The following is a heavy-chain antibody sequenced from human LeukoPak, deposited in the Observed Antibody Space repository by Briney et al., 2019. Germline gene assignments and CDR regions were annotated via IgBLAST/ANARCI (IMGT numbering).Heavy chain of an antibody. J-gene: IGHJ5*02. V-gene: IGHV4-31*03. CDR2: IYYSGST. D-gene: IGHD2-15*01. CDR1: GGSISSGGYY. Sequence: SQTLSLTCTVSGGSISSGGYYWSWIRQHPGKGLEWIGYIYYSGSTYYNPSLKSRVTISVDTSKNQFSLKLSSVTAAGTAVYYCARGSSLLHWFDPWGQGTLVTVSS. CDR3: ARGSSLLHWFDP.